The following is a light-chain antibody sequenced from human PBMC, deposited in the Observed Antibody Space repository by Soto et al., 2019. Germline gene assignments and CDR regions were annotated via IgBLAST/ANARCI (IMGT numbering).Light chain of an antibody. CDR1: QSINDW. J-gene: IGKJ1*01. CDR3: QQFTPSSLSWT. CDR2: RAS. Sequence: DIQMTQSPSTLSASVGDRVTITCRASQSINDWLAWYQQKPGKAPKLLIYRASILESGVPSRFSGSGSGTEFTLTISSLQPDDCATYYCQQFTPSSLSWTVGQGTKVDI. V-gene: IGKV1-5*03.